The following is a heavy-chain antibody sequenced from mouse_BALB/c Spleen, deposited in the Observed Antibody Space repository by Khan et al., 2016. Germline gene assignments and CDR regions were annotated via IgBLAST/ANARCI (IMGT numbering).Heavy chain of an antibody. CDR1: GYTFTDYS. V-gene: IGHV9-2-1*01. Sequence: QIQLVQFGPELKKPGETVKISCKASGYTFTDYSMHWVRQAPGEGLKWMGWINTETAEPTYADDFKGRFAFSLETSASTAYLQVNNLKIEDTATYSCASRYFAMDYWGQGTSVTVSS. J-gene: IGHJ4*01. CDR3: ASRYFAMDY. CDR2: INTETAEP.